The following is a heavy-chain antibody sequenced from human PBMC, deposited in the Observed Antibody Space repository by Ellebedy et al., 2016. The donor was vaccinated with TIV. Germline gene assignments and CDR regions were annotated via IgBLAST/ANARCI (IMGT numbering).Heavy chain of an antibody. D-gene: IGHD3-22*01. CDR1: GFTFSSYA. Sequence: GGSLRLXCAASGFTFSSYAMSWVRQAPGKGLEWVAVIRYDGSNTYYGDSVKGRLTISRDNSKNTLYLQMNSLRAEDTAVYYCARGISMIVGDYYYYYMDVWGKGTTVTVSS. V-gene: IGHV3-33*08. CDR2: IRYDGSNT. CDR3: ARGISMIVGDYYYYYMDV. J-gene: IGHJ6*03.